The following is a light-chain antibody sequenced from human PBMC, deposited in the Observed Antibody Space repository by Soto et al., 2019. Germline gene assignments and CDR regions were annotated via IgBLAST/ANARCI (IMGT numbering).Light chain of an antibody. CDR2: GAS. CDR1: QSVISD. Sequence: IVMTQSPDTQSVSPGDRAALSCSTSQSVISDLACCQQKTGQDPRLLMYGASNRATGIPARFSGSGSGTEFTLTISSLQSEDFTVYYCHHYSNWPPYTFGQGTKVDIK. CDR3: HHYSNWPPYT. V-gene: IGKV3D-15*01. J-gene: IGKJ2*01.